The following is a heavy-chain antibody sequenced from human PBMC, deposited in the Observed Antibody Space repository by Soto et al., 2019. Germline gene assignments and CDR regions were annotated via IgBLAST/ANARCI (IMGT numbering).Heavy chain of an antibody. J-gene: IGHJ4*03. CDR1: VFTFRRYA. Sequence: PGGSLRLSCECSVFTFRRYAMHCVRHSPGKGLDWVAVISADGGLEFYADSVKGRFAISRDNYKNTLYLQMNSLRAEDAAIYYCAKKREKVTSATQASHIWGQGTLVTVS. D-gene: IGHD5-18*01. CDR3: AKKREKVTSATQASHI. CDR2: ISADGGLE. V-gene: IGHV3-30*18.